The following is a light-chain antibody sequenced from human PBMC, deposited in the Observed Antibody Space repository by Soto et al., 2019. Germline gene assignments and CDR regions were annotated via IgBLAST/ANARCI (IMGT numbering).Light chain of an antibody. Sequence: EIVLTQSPGTLSLSPGERATLSCRASQSVSSSYLAWYQQKPGQAPRLLIYGASTRATGIPARFSGSGSGTEFTLTIRSLQSEDFAVYYCQQYNNWPETVGQGTRLEIK. CDR1: QSVSSSY. V-gene: IGKV3-15*01. J-gene: IGKJ5*01. CDR2: GAS. CDR3: QQYNNWPET.